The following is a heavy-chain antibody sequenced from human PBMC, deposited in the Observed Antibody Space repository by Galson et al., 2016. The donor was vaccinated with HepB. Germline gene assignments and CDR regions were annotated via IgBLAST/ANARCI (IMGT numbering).Heavy chain of an antibody. V-gene: IGHV3-23*01. J-gene: IGHJ4*02. D-gene: IGHD6-19*01. Sequence: SLRLSCAASGFVFSNFGLRWVRQAPGKGLEWVASISTRRTTYYSDSVQGRFTISRDNSNNTLYLQMNGLRAEDTAVYYCAKDGPANGWSDFEYWGQGSLVTVSS. CDR1: GFVFSNFG. CDR2: ISTRRTT. CDR3: AKDGPANGWSDFEY.